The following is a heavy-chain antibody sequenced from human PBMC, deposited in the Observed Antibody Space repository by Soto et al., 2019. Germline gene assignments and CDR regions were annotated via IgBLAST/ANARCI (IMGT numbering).Heavy chain of an antibody. CDR2: IYYSGST. D-gene: IGHD1-26*01. CDR1: GGSISSGGYY. V-gene: IGHV4-31*03. CDR3: ARCDLRAQTSVKGAAELRGYYMDV. Sequence: SETLSLTCTVSGGSISSGGYYWSWIRQHPGKGLEWIGYIYYSGSTYYNPSLKSRVTISVDTSKNQFSLKLSSVTAADTAVYYCARCDLRAQTSVKGAAELRGYYMDVWGKGTTVTVSS. J-gene: IGHJ6*03.